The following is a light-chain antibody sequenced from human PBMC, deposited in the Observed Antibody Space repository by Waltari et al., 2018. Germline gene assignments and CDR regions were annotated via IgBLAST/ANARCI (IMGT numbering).Light chain of an antibody. J-gene: IGLJ3*02. CDR3: CSFTSSSTWV. CDR2: DVT. CDR1: TTDLGGYTY. V-gene: IGLV2-14*01. Sequence: QSALTQPASVSGSPGQSITTSCSGTTTDLGGYTYVSWYHQPPGKAPKLIIYDVTSRPSGVSNRFSGSKSGNTASLTISGLQAEDEADYYCCSFTSSSTWVFGGGTKLTVL.